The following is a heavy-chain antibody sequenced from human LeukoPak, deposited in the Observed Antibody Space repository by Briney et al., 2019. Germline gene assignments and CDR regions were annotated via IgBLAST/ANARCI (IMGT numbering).Heavy chain of an antibody. CDR3: APSAGDYYFDY. D-gene: IGHD3-16*01. CDR2: INPKSGGT. V-gene: IGHV1-2*02. J-gene: IGHJ4*02. Sequence: ASVKVSCKASGGTFGSYTFSWVRQAPGQGLEWMGWINPKSGGTHYAQKFQGRVTMTRDTSISTAYMDLSRLRSDDTAMYFCAPSAGDYYFDYWGQGTLVTVSS. CDR1: GGTFGSYT.